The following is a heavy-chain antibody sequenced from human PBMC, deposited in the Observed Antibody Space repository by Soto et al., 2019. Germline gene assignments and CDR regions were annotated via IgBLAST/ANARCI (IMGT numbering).Heavy chain of an antibody. CDR3: AKGMMYYDSSGYLDY. Sequence: GGSLRLSCAASGFTFSSYAMSWVRQAPGKGLEWVSAISGSGGSTYYADSVKGRFTISRDNSKNTLYLQMNSLRAEDTAVYYCAKGMMYYDSSGYLDYWGQGTLVTVSS. V-gene: IGHV3-23*01. CDR1: GFTFSSYA. D-gene: IGHD3-22*01. J-gene: IGHJ4*02. CDR2: ISGSGGST.